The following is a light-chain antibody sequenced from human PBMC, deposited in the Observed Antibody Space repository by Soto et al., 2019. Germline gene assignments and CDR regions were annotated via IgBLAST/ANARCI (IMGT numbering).Light chain of an antibody. CDR3: QQRSNWLIT. CDR1: QNISSY. Sequence: EIVLTQSPATLSLSPGERATLSCRASQNISSYLAWYQQKPGQAPRLLIYDASNRATGILARFSGSGSGTDFTLTISSLEPEDFAVYYCQQRSNWLITFGQGTRLEIK. J-gene: IGKJ5*01. V-gene: IGKV3-11*01. CDR2: DAS.